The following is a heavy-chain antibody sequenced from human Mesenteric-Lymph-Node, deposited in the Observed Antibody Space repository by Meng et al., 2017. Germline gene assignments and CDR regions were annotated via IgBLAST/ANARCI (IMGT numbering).Heavy chain of an antibody. Sequence: SETLSLTCTVSGYSISSGYYWGWIRQPPGKGLEWIGSIYHSGSTYYNPSLKSRVTISVDTSKNQFSLKLSSVTAADTAVYYCARESVVAGSFGWFDPWGQGSLVTVSS. D-gene: IGHD6-19*01. CDR3: ARESVVAGSFGWFDP. CDR2: IYHSGST. J-gene: IGHJ5*02. V-gene: IGHV4-38-2*02. CDR1: GYSISSGYY.